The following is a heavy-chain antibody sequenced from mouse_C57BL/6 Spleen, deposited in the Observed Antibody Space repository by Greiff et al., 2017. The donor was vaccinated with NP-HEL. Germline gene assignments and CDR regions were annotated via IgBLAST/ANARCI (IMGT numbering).Heavy chain of an antibody. V-gene: IGHV2-9-1*01. CDR3: ARVWLRRPYFDD. J-gene: IGHJ1*03. CDR2: IWTGGGT. CDR1: GFSFTSYA. Sequence: VKLQESGPGLVAPSQRLSITCTVSGFSFTSYAISWVRQPPGQGLEWLGVIWTGGGTNYNSALKARLSISKDNSKSQVFLKMNSLQTEDTARYYCARVWLRRPYFDDWGTGTTVTVSS. D-gene: IGHD2-2*01.